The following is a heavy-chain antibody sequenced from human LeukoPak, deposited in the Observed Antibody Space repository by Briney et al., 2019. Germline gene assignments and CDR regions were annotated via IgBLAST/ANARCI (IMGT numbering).Heavy chain of an antibody. D-gene: IGHD2-15*01. J-gene: IGHJ4*02. CDR3: TSERIAVGGCRYYFDY. CDR1: VLTYSTSV. CDR2: MSSNSGYV. Sequence: SLRLSCAASVLTYSTSVMHGVRRAPGKAREGVSAMSSNSGYVWYADSVKGRFNISRDNAKNSLYLQMNSLRGEDTGVYYCTSERIAVGGCRYYFDYGGKGTRDSVFS. V-gene: IGHV3-21*01.